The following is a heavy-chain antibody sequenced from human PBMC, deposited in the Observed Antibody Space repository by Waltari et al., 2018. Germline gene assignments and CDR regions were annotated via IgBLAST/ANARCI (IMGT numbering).Heavy chain of an antibody. J-gene: IGHJ1*01. Sequence: QVQLQQWGAGLLKPSETLSLTCAVYGGSFSGYYWSWIRQPPGKGLEWIGEINHSGSTNYNPSLKSRVTISVDTSKNQFSLKLSSVTAADTAVYYCARGNRLLRGTRYFQHWGQGTLVTVSS. CDR2: INHSGST. V-gene: IGHV4-34*01. D-gene: IGHD6-25*01. CDR3: ARGNRLLRGTRYFQH. CDR1: GGSFSGYY.